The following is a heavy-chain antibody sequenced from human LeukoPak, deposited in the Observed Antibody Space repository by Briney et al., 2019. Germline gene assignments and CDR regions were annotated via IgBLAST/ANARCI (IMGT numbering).Heavy chain of an antibody. J-gene: IGHJ4*02. D-gene: IGHD6-25*01. CDR3: ARGQSQRDY. CDR2: VNHSGRT. CDR1: GGSLSGYF. V-gene: IGHV4-34*01. Sequence: SETLSLTCAVYGGSLSGYFWSWIRQPPGKGLEWIGEVNHSGRTNYNPSLKSRVTMSVDTSKNQFSLNLRSVTAADTAVYYCARGQSQRDYWGQGTLVTVSS.